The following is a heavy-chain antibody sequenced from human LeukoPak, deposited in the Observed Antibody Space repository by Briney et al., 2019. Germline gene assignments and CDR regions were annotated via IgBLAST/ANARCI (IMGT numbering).Heavy chain of an antibody. D-gene: IGHD6-19*01. V-gene: IGHV2-5*01. Sequence: SGPTLVNPTQTRTLTCTLSGFSLRTTSVGVAWFRQPPGKALDWLALLYWNDDKRYNLSLKSRRTVTKATSRNQVVLTMTNMGPVDTATYFCTNGSGWLLDYWSQGTLVTVSS. CDR1: GFSLRTTSVG. J-gene: IGHJ4*02. CDR2: LYWNDDK. CDR3: TNGSGWLLDY.